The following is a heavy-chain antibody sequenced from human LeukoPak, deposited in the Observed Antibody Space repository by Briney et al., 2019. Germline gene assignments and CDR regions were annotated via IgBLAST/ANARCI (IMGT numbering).Heavy chain of an antibody. CDR2: INHSGST. D-gene: IGHD1-20*01. CDR3: ARGSRITGLNWFDP. V-gene: IGHV4-34*01. CDR1: GGSFSGYY. J-gene: IGHJ5*02. Sequence: PSETLSLTCAVSGGSFSGYYWSWIRQPPGKGLEWIGEINHSGSTNYNPSLKSRVTISVDTSKNQFSLKLSSVTAADTAVYYCARGSRITGLNWFDPWGQGTLVTVSS.